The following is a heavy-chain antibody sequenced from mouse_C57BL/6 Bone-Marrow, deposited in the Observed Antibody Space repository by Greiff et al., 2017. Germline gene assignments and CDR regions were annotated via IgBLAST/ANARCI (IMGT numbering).Heavy chain of an antibody. CDR1: GYIFTEYT. Sequence: VQLQQPGAELVKPGASVKLSCKASGYIFTEYTIHWVKQRPGQGLEWIGWFYPGSGSIKYNERFKDKATLTADKSSNTVYMELSRLTSEDSAVYFCARHERYYDYEGYFDYWGQGTTLTVSS. J-gene: IGHJ2*01. CDR2: FYPGSGSI. V-gene: IGHV1-62-2*01. CDR3: ARHERYYDYEGYFDY. D-gene: IGHD2-4*01.